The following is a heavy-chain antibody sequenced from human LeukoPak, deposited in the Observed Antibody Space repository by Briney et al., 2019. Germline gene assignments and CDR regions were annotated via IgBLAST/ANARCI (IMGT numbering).Heavy chain of an antibody. J-gene: IGHJ4*02. Sequence: GGSLRLSCAASGFTFSSYAMSWVRQAPGKGLEWVSGISGSGGSTYYADSVKGRFTISRDNSKNTLDLQMNSLRAEYTAVYYCARRRSGGSYDYWGQGTLVTVSS. CDR3: ARRRSGGSYDY. CDR2: ISGSGGST. V-gene: IGHV3-23*01. D-gene: IGHD3-16*01. CDR1: GFTFSSYA.